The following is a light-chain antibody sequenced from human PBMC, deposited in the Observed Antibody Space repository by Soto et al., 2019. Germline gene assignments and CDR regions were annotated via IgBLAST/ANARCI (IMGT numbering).Light chain of an antibody. V-gene: IGKV1-12*01. Sequence: DIQMTQSPSSVSASVGDRVTITCRASQGITSWLAWYQQKPGRAPKLLIYAESSLQSGGPSRYSGSGSGTDFTLTISCLQPEDFAPYYGKQTICFPLAFGGGTKVEIK. CDR2: AES. CDR3: KQTICFPLA. CDR1: QGITSW. J-gene: IGKJ4*01.